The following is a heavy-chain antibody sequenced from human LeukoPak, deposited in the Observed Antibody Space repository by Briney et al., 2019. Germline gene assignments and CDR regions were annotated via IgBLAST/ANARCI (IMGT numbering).Heavy chain of an antibody. J-gene: IGHJ6*03. V-gene: IGHV1-2*02. CDR1: GGTFNSYA. CDR2: INPNSGGT. CDR3: ARDPRYYYYMDV. Sequence: GASVKVSCKASGGTFNSYAVSWVRQAPGQGLEWMGWINPNSGGTNYAQKFQGRVTMTRDTSISTAYMELSRLRSDDTAVYYCARDPRYYYYMDVWGKGTTVTVSS.